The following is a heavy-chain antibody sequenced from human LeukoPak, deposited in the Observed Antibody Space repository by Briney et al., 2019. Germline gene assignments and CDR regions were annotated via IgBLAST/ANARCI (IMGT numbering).Heavy chain of an antibody. V-gene: IGHV3-30*02. CDR1: GFTFSSYG. CDR3: AKDGTIFGVVITYFDY. Sequence: GGSLRLSCAASGFTFSSYGMHWVRQAPGKGLEWVAFIRYDGSNKYYADSVKGRFTISRDNSKNTLYLQMNSLRAEDTAVYYCAKDGTIFGVVITYFDYWGQGTLVTVSS. CDR2: IRYDGSNK. D-gene: IGHD3-3*01. J-gene: IGHJ4*02.